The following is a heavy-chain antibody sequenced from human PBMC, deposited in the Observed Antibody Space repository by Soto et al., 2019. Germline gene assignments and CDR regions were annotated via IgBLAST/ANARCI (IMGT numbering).Heavy chain of an antibody. CDR2: ISYDGSNK. V-gene: IGHV3-30*18. CDR3: AKDLPRGRWFGEISPCYGMDV. CDR1: GFIFSSYG. Sequence: QVQLVESGGGVVQPGRSLRLSCAASGFIFSSYGMHWVRQAPGKGLEWVAVISYDGSNKYYADSVKGRFTISRDNSNNSVYLQMNSVRAEDKAVYYCAKDLPRGRWFGEISPCYGMDVWGQGTTVTVSS. J-gene: IGHJ6*02. D-gene: IGHD3-10*01.